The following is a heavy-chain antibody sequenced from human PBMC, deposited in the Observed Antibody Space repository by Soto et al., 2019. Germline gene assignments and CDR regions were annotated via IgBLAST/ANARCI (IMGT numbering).Heavy chain of an antibody. CDR1: GDSVSSNSAA. CDR2: TYYRSKWYN. Sequence: SQTLSLTCAISGDSVSSNSAAWNWIRQSPSRGLEWLGRTYYRSKWYNDYAVSVKSRITINPDTSKNQFSLQLNSVTPEDTAVYYCARDLADCSGGSCYSDSFDYWGQGTLVTVSS. J-gene: IGHJ4*02. D-gene: IGHD2-15*01. V-gene: IGHV6-1*01. CDR3: ARDLADCSGGSCYSDSFDY.